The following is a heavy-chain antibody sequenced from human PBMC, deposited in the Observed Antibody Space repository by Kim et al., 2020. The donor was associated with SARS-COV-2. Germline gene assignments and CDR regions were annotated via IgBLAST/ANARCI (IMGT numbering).Heavy chain of an antibody. CDR3: SRGWSTDYYPYFDF. Sequence: GGSLRLSCTASGFNFRDYALSWFRQAPGRRPEWLGFIRGQNDGGTAVYLASVRGRFTISRDDSKNIAYLQMNNLRSEDTADYYCSRGWSTDYYPYFDFWGQGTAVTVSS. V-gene: IGHV3-49*03. CDR1: GFNFRDYA. CDR2: IRGQNDGGTA. J-gene: IGHJ4*02. D-gene: IGHD3-9*01.